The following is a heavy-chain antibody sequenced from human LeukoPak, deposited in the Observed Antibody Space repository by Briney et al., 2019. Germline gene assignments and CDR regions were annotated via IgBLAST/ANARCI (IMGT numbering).Heavy chain of an antibody. CDR1: GGSISSSSYY. J-gene: IGHJ5*02. D-gene: IGHD1-1*01. CDR2: IYYSGST. V-gene: IGHV4-39*01. Sequence: SETLSLTCTVSGGSISSSSYYWGWIRQPPGKGLEWIGSIYYSGSTYYNPSLKSRVTISVDTSKNQFSLKLSSVTAADTAVYYCARQGASTTGTTVSSPLNWFDPWGQGTLVTVSS. CDR3: ARQGASTTGTTVSSPLNWFDP.